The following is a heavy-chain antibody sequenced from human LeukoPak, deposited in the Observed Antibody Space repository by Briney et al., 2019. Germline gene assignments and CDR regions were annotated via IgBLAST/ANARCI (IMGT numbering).Heavy chain of an antibody. CDR1: GFTFSSYS. CDR2: ISSSSSYI. Sequence: GGSLRLSCAASGFTFSSYSMNWVRQAPGKRLEWVSSISSSSSYIYYADSVKGRFTISRDNAKNSLYLQMNSLRAEDTAVYYCARGGNYDILTQSLYWGQGTLVTVSS. D-gene: IGHD3-9*01. V-gene: IGHV3-21*01. CDR3: ARGGNYDILTQSLY. J-gene: IGHJ4*02.